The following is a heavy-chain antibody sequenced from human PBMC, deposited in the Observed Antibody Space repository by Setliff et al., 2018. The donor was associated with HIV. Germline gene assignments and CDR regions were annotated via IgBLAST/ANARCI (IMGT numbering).Heavy chain of an antibody. CDR2: ILYDGSYK. Sequence: PGGSLRLSCAASGFTFSNSGMHWVRQAPGKGLEWVSSILYDGSYKYYTDSVKGRFTISRDNSKNTLYLQMNSLRAEDTAVYYCARSVIGYYYYGMDVWGQGTLVTVSS. J-gene: IGHJ6*02. D-gene: IGHD3-10*01. CDR3: ARSVIGYYYYGMDV. V-gene: IGHV3-30*02. CDR1: GFTFSNSG.